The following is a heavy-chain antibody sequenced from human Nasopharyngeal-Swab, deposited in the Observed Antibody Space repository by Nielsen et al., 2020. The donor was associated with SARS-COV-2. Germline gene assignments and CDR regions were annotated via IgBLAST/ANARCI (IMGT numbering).Heavy chain of an antibody. CDR1: GFTFSSYS. V-gene: IGHV3-48*04. CDR2: ISSSSSTI. D-gene: IGHD4-17*01. CDR3: ARAKYGDPYYYYYYMDV. Sequence: GESLKISCAASGFTFSSYSMNWVRQAPGKGLEWVSYISSSSSTIYYADSAKGRFTISRDNAKNSLYLQMNSLRAEDTAVYYCARAKYGDPYYYYYYMDVWGKGTTVTVSS. J-gene: IGHJ6*03.